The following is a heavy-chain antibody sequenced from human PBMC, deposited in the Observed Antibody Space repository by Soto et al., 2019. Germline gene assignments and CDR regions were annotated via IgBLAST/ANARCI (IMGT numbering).Heavy chain of an antibody. Sequence: GGSLRLSCAASGFTFSSYAMSWVRQAPGKGLEWVASISGSGGSTYYADSVKGRFTISRDNSKNTLYLQMNSLRAEDTAVYYCAKAPSIALAGTPPYXWGQGTLVTVSX. CDR1: GFTFSSYA. CDR2: ISGSGGST. J-gene: IGHJ4*02. D-gene: IGHD6-19*01. V-gene: IGHV3-23*01. CDR3: AKAPSIALAGTPPYX.